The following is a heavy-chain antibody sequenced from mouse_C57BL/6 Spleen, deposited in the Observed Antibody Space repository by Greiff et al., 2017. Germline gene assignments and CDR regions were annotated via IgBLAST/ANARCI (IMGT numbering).Heavy chain of an antibody. J-gene: IGHJ4*01. D-gene: IGHD1-1*01. CDR1: GFTFSDYY. V-gene: IGHV5-12*01. Sequence: DVHLVESGGGLVQPGGSLKLSCAASGFTFSDYYMYWVRQTPEKRLEWVAYISTGGGSTYYPDTVQGRFTLSRAHAKNTLYLQMSRLRSEYTAIYYCARAGSLYYYAMDYWGQGTSVTVSS. CDR2: ISTGGGST. CDR3: ARAGSLYYYAMDY.